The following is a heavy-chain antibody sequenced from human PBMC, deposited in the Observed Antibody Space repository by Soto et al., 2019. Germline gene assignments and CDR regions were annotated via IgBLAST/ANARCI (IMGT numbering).Heavy chain of an antibody. Sequence: PSETLSLTFPVSGGSVSSGSYYWSWIRQPPVKGLEWIGYIYYTGGTNYKNSLKSRVSISVDTSKNQFSLKLSSVTAADTAVYYWARSHSFDGRIYHYYFDFWGQGTLVTVPQ. D-gene: IGHD3-3*02. CDR3: ARSHSFDGRIYHYYFDF. J-gene: IGHJ4*02. CDR2: IYYTGGT. CDR1: GGSVSSGSYY. V-gene: IGHV4-61*01.